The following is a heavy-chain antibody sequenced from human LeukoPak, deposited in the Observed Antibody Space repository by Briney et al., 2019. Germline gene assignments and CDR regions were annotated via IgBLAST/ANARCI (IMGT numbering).Heavy chain of an antibody. Sequence: LGESLKISCKGSGYSFTTYWIVWVRQMPGKGLEWMGIIYPGDSDTRYSPSFQGQVTISADKSIRTAYLQWYSLKASDTAMYYCARHGEFQLLSVAFDIWGQGTMVTVSS. D-gene: IGHD3-10*01. CDR1: GYSFTTYW. CDR2: IYPGDSDT. J-gene: IGHJ3*02. CDR3: ARHGEFQLLSVAFDI. V-gene: IGHV5-51*01.